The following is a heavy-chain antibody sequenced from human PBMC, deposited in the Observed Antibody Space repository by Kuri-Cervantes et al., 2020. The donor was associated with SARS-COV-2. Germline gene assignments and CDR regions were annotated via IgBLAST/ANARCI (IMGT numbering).Heavy chain of an antibody. Sequence: SETLSLTCAVYGGSISGHYWSWIRQPPGKGLEWIGEINHSESTSDKSSLKSRVTISADTSKNQFSLKLTSVTAADTAVYYCASEDIVDSPYYYYMDVWGKGTTVTVSS. CDR3: ASEDIVDSPYYYYMDV. CDR2: INHSEST. D-gene: IGHD5-12*01. V-gene: IGHV4-34*01. J-gene: IGHJ6*03. CDR1: GGSISGHY.